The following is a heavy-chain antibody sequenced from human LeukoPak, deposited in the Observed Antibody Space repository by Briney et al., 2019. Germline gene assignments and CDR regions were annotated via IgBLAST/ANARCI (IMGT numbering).Heavy chain of an antibody. D-gene: IGHD2-15*01. CDR1: GFAFSSYA. CDR3: VRGYSFGPYGMDV. Sequence: GGSLRLSCSASGFAFSSYAMHWVRQAPEKGLEYVSAISDSGGSTYYADSVKGRFTISRDNSKNTLYLQMSSLRAEDTAVYFCVRGYSFGPYGMDVWGQGTTVTVSS. V-gene: IGHV3-64D*09. J-gene: IGHJ6*02. CDR2: ISDSGGST.